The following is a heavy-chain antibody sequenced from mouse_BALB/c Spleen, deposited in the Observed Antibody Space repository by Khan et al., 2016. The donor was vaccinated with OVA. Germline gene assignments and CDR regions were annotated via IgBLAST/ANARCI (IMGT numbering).Heavy chain of an antibody. V-gene: IGHV5-6*01. CDR3: ERLAYYYDSEGFAY. J-gene: IGHJ3*01. CDR1: GFTFSTYG. D-gene: IGHD1-1*01. CDR2: VSTGGHYT. Sequence: EVNVVESGGDVVKPGGSLKLSCAASGFTFSTYGMSWVRQTPDKRLEWVATVSTGGHYTYYPDTVKGRFTISRDNAKNTLYLQMNRLKSEDTAMFYCERLAYYYDSEGFAYWGQGTLVTVSA.